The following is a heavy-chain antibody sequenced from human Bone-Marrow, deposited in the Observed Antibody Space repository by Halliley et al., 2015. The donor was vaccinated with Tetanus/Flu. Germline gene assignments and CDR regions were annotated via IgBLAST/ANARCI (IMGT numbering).Heavy chain of an antibody. CDR1: GGSFGDSGYY. Sequence: TLSLTCAVYGGSFGDSGYYWNWCRQPPGKGLEWIGEIIPYGNINYNPSLKSRVTMSVDASKNQFSLKLSSVTAADTAVYYCARGLAYCGGDCSGSFDYWGQGTLVTVSS. D-gene: IGHD2-21*02. J-gene: IGHJ4*02. V-gene: IGHV4-34*01. CDR3: ARGLAYCGGDCSGSFDY. CDR2: IIPYGNI.